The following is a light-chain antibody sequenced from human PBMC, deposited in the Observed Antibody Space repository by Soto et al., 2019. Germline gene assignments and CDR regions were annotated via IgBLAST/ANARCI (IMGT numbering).Light chain of an antibody. CDR1: QSVSSY. Sequence: EIVLTQSPATLSLSPGERATLSCRTSQSVSSYFAWYQQKPCRAPRLLIYDASNRATGIPARFIGSVSGTDFTLTISSLEPEDFAVYYCQQRSNWPITFGQGTRLEIK. V-gene: IGKV3-11*01. CDR2: DAS. J-gene: IGKJ5*01. CDR3: QQRSNWPIT.